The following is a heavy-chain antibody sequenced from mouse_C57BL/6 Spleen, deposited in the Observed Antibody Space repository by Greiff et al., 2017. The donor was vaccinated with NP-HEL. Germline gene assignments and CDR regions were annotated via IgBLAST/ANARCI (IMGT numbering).Heavy chain of an antibody. CDR1: GFTFSDYG. CDR2: ISSGSSTI. Sequence: EVQLVESGGGLVKPGGSLKLSCAASGFTFSDYGMHWVRQAPEKGLEWVAYISSGSSTIYYADTVKGRFTITRDNAKNTLFLQMTNMRSEDTAMYYCARLVNNYDYYAMDYWGQGTSVTVSS. V-gene: IGHV5-17*01. D-gene: IGHD1-3*01. CDR3: ARLVNNYDYYAMDY. J-gene: IGHJ4*01.